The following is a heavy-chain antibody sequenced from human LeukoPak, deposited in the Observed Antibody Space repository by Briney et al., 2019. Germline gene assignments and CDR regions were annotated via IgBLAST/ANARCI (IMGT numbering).Heavy chain of an antibody. CDR3: ASKKYYYDSSGHDDAFDI. CDR2: IYYSGST. D-gene: IGHD3-22*01. Sequence: SETLSLTCTVSGGSISSYYWSWIRQPPGKGLEWIGYIYYSGSTNYNPSLKSRVTISVDTSKNQFSLKLSSVTAADTAVYYCASKKYYYDSSGHDDAFDIWGQGTMVTVSS. J-gene: IGHJ3*02. CDR1: GGSISSYY. V-gene: IGHV4-59*01.